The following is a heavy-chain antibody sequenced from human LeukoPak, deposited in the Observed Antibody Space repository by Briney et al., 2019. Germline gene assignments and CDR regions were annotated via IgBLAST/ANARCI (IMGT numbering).Heavy chain of an antibody. CDR1: GFTVSSNY. Sequence: GGSLRLSCAASGFTVSSNYMSWVRQAPGKGLEWVSVIYSGGSTYYADSVKGRFTISRDNSKNTLYLQMNSLRAEDTAVYYCARWASIAAPRDAFDIWGQGTMVTVSS. CDR2: IYSGGST. D-gene: IGHD6-6*01. V-gene: IGHV3-53*01. CDR3: ARWASIAAPRDAFDI. J-gene: IGHJ3*02.